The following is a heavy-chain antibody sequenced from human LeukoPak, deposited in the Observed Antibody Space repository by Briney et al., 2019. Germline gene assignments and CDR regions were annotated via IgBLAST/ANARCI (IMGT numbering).Heavy chain of an antibody. CDR1: GFAFSRYW. CDR2: ISSDGSNT. Sequence: GGSLRLSCAAPGFAFSRYWMHWVRQAPGKGLLWVSRISSDGSNTLYADSVKGRFTVSRDNAKNTLYLQMDSLRADDTAVYYCATANYGLDVWGQGTTVTVSS. CDR3: ATANYGLDV. J-gene: IGHJ6*02. V-gene: IGHV3-74*01.